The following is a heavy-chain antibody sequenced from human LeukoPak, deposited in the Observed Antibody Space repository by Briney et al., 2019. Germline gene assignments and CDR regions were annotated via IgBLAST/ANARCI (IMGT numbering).Heavy chain of an antibody. J-gene: IGHJ5*02. Sequence: ASVKVPCKASGGTFSSYAISWVRQAPGQGLEWMGGIIPIFGTANYAQKFQGRVTITADESTSTAYMELSSLRSEDTAVYYCARVDYYDSRNWFDPWGQGTLVTVSS. V-gene: IGHV1-69*13. CDR3: ARVDYYDSRNWFDP. CDR1: GGTFSSYA. D-gene: IGHD3-22*01. CDR2: IIPIFGTA.